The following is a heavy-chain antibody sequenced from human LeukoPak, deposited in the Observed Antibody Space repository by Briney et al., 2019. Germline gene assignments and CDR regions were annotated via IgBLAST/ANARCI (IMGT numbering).Heavy chain of an antibody. CDR1: GGSISSYY. D-gene: IGHD4-23*01. Sequence: SETLSLTCTVSGGSISSYYWSWIRQPPGKGLEWIVYIYYSGSTNYNPSLKSRVTISVDTSKNQFSLKLSSVTAADTAVYYCARAATPMYGGIYWYFDLWGRGTLVTVSS. CDR3: ARAATPMYGGIYWYFDL. V-gene: IGHV4-59*01. J-gene: IGHJ2*01. CDR2: IYYSGST.